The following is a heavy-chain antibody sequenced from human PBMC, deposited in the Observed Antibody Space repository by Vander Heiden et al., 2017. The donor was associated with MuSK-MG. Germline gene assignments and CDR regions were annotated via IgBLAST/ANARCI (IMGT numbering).Heavy chain of an antibody. CDR3: ARESRYYYGSGTYYYFDY. D-gene: IGHD3-10*01. V-gene: IGHV3-48*03. J-gene: IGHJ4*02. CDR1: GFTFISYE. CDR2: MSSSGSTI. Sequence: EVQLLESGGGLVQPGGSLRPSCAASGFTFISYEMNWVRQAPGKGLEWVSYMSSSGSTIYYADSVKGRFTISRDNAKNSLYLQMNSLRAEDTAVYYCARESRYYYGSGTYYYFDYWGQGTLVTVSS.